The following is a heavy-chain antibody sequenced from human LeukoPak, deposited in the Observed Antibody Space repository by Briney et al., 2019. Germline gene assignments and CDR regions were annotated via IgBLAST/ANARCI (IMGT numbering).Heavy chain of an antibody. J-gene: IGHJ3*02. Sequence: GGSPRLSCAASGFTFSDYYMSWIRQAPGKGLEWVSYISSSGSTIYCADSVKGRFTISRDNAKNSLYLQMNSLRAEDTAVYYCAVAGYSSGWYPQIAFDIWGQGTMVTVSS. V-gene: IGHV3-11*04. D-gene: IGHD6-19*01. CDR3: AVAGYSSGWYPQIAFDI. CDR2: ISSSGSTI. CDR1: GFTFSDYY.